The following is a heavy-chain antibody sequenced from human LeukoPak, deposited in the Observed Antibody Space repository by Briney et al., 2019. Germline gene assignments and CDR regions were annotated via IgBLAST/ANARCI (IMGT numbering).Heavy chain of an antibody. J-gene: IGHJ4*02. CDR2: ISSSSSYI. Sequence: GGSLRLSCAASGFTFSSYSMNWVRQAPGKGLEWVSPISSSSSYIYYADSVKGRFTISRDNAKNSLYLQMNSLRAEDTAVYYCARDLPIANKNFDYWGQGTLVTVSS. V-gene: IGHV3-21*01. CDR3: ARDLPIANKNFDY. D-gene: IGHD6-13*01. CDR1: GFTFSSYS.